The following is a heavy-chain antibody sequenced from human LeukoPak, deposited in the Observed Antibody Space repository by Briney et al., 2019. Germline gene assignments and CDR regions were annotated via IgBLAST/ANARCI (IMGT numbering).Heavy chain of an antibody. V-gene: IGHV7-4-1*02. Sequence: ASVKVSCKASGYTFTSYPINWVRQAPGQGPEWMGWINTNTGNPTYAQGFTGRFVFSLDTSVSTAYLQINSLKAEDTAVYYCARGGGLYRYCSSTSCYDNWGQGTLVTVSS. D-gene: IGHD2-2*01. CDR3: ARGGGLYRYCSSTSCYDN. CDR1: GYTFTSYP. J-gene: IGHJ4*02. CDR2: INTNTGNP.